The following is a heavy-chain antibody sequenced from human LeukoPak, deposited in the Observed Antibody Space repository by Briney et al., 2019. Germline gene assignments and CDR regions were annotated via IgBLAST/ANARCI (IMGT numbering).Heavy chain of an antibody. CDR1: GGSFSDYN. Sequence: PSETLSLTCVVYGGSFSDYNWSWLRQPPGKGLEWIGEIKQSGGTDYNPALKSRVPISLSPSQNQLSSRLSSGTAADTAVYFCARLKVIKVEKLSFSRFYYYYYMDVWGEGTTVTVSS. J-gene: IGHJ6*03. V-gene: IGHV4-34*01. D-gene: IGHD3-16*02. CDR3: ARLKVIKVEKLSFSRFYYYYYMDV. CDR2: IKQSGGT.